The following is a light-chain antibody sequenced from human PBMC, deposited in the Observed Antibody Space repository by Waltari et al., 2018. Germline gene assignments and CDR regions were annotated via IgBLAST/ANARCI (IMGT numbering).Light chain of an antibody. CDR1: SSNIGSKF. Sequence: QSVPTQPPSASGTPGQRVSISCSGSSSNIGSKFVSWYQQLPGSAPKLLIIRNTQRSSGVPDRFSASKSGTSASLAISGLRSDDEGYYYCASWDDSLSYWVFGGGTKVTVL. J-gene: IGLJ3*02. CDR3: ASWDDSLSYWV. V-gene: IGLV1-47*01. CDR2: RNT.